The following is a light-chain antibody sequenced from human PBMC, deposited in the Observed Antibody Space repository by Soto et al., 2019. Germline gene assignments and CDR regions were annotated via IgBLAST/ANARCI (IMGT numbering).Light chain of an antibody. CDR2: AAY. CDR1: QDIGNK. J-gene: IGKJ1*01. CDR3: LQDYNYAWT. Sequence: IQVTQSPSSVSASVGDRVTISCRASQDIGNKVGWFQQKPGQAPELLIYAAYNLQSGVPSRFSGNRSGTDFTLTISSLQPEDFATYYCLQDYNYAWTFGQGTKVDI. V-gene: IGKV1-6*01.